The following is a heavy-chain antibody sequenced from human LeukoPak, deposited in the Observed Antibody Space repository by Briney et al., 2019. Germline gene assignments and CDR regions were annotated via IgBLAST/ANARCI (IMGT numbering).Heavy chain of an antibody. D-gene: IGHD4-23*01. J-gene: IGHJ1*01. CDR2: IIPMSDTA. Sequence: GASVKVSCKISGGIYRITSITWVRQAPGHGLEWMGGIIPMSDTANYAQNFQGRVTITKDESTSTAYMELSRLIPDDTALYYCATYGGNTAEYFQHWGQGTLVTVSS. CDR1: GGIYRITS. V-gene: IGHV1-69*05. CDR3: ATYGGNTAEYFQH.